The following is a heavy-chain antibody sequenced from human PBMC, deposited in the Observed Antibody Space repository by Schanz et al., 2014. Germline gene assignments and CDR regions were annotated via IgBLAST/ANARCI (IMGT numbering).Heavy chain of an antibody. CDR1: GFTFNSYA. V-gene: IGHV3-23*04. D-gene: IGHD3-9*01. Sequence: VQMVESGGGVVQPGRSLRLSCAASGFTFNSYAMTWVRQAPGKGLEWVSSISHSGGSKYYADSVKGRFTISRDNSKNTLYLQMNSLRAEDTAVYYCAKQIHYDILTVTRNWGQGTQVTVSS. CDR3: AKQIHYDILTVTRN. CDR2: ISHSGGSK. J-gene: IGHJ4*02.